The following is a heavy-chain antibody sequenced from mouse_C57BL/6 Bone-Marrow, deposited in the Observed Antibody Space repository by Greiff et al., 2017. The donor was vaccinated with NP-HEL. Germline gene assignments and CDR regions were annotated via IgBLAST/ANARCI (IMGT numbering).Heavy chain of an antibody. CDR3: ARGYYGNYLAWFAY. D-gene: IGHD2-1*01. CDR1: GYTITNTY. J-gene: IGHJ3*01. Sequence: EVQLQQSVAELVRPGASVKLSCTASGYTITNTYMHWVKQRPEQGLEWIGRIDPANGNTKYAPKFQGKATITADTSSNTAYLQLSSLTSEDTAIYYWARGYYGNYLAWFAYWGQGTLVTVSA. V-gene: IGHV14-3*01. CDR2: IDPANGNT.